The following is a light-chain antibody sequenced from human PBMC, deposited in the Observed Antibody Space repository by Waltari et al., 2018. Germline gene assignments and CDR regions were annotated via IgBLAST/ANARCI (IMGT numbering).Light chain of an antibody. CDR1: SSAVGGYNY. Sequence: HSALTQPRSVSGSPGQSVTISCTGTSSAVGGYNYVSWYQQHPGKAPKSVIYDVSGRPSGGPDRFSGSKSGNTASLTISGLQAEDEGDYFCASWAGDSVLFGGGTKVTVL. CDR2: DVS. J-gene: IGLJ2*01. CDR3: ASWAGDSVL. V-gene: IGLV2-11*01.